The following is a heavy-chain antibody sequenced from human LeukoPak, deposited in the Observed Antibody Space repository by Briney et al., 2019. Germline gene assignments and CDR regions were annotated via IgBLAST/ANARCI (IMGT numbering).Heavy chain of an antibody. CDR1: GFTFSSYA. J-gene: IGHJ4*02. D-gene: IGHD1-26*01. Sequence: PGASLRLSCAASGFTFSSYAMSWVRQAPGKGLEWVSAISGSGGSTYYADSVKGRFTISRDNSKNTLYLQMNSLRAEDTAVYYCAKDRGIVGASYFDYWGQGTLVTVSS. CDR3: AKDRGIVGASYFDY. CDR2: ISGSGGST. V-gene: IGHV3-23*01.